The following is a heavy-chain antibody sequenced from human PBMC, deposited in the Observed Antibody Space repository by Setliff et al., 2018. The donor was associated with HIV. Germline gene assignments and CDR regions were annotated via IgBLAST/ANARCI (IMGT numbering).Heavy chain of an antibody. CDR3: ATASGYDLFMGAFDI. V-gene: IGHV4-59*12. D-gene: IGHD5-12*01. CDR1: DGSFSSDY. J-gene: IGHJ3*02. CDR2: FYHSTT. Sequence: SETLSLTCTVSDGSFSSDYWTWIRQPPGTGLEWIGSFYHSTTYYNPSLKSRVTMSLDTSKNQFSLNLDSVTAADTAVFYCATASGYDLFMGAFDIWGQGTMVTVSS.